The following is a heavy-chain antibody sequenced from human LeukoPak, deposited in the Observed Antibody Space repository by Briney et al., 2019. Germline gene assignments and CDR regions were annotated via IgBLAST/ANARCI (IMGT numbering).Heavy chain of an antibody. V-gene: IGHV3-49*04. CDR3: TREGDVDTAMVGYFDY. CDR2: IRSKAYGGTT. CDR1: GLTFGVYA. D-gene: IGHD5-18*01. Sequence: GGSLRLSCPAPGLTFGVYAMSWVRQAPGRGLGWVGLIRSKAYGGTTEYAASVKGSFTISRDDSKSIAYLQMNSLKTEDTAVYYCTREGDVDTAMVGYFDYWGQGTLVTVSS. J-gene: IGHJ4*02.